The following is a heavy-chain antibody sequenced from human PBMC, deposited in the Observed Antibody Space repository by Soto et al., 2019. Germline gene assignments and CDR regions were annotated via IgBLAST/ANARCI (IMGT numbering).Heavy chain of an antibody. CDR1: GFTFSRYG. J-gene: IGHJ5*01. V-gene: IGHV3-21*06. CDR3: ARDPFEGRVGNLFES. Sequence: EVQLVESGGGLVKPGGSLRLSCAASGFTFSRYGMNWLRQAPGKGLEWVASISSSTSYVYYADSVKGRFSTSRDNAKNIRYLEMYARRSEDTAIYYCARDPFEGRVGNLFESWVQGTLVTVSS. CDR2: ISSSTSYV.